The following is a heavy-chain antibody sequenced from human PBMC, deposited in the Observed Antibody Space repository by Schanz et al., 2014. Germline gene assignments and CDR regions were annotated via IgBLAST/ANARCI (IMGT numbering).Heavy chain of an antibody. CDR1: GFTFSSYG. J-gene: IGHJ6*03. CDR2: ISYDGSNK. V-gene: IGHV3-30*18. D-gene: IGHD2-2*01. CDR3: AKDYQDCSSTSCYLWENYYMDV. Sequence: QAQLAESGGGVVQPGRSLRLSCAASGFTFSSYGMHWVRQSPGKGLEWVALISYDGSNKYYADSVKGRFTISRDSSKITLYLQMNSLRADDAAVYFCAKDYQDCSSTSCYLWENYYMDVWGKGTTVTGSS.